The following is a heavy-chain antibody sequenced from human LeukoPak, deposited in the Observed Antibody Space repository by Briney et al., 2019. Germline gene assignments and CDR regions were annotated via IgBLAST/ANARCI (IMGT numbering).Heavy chain of an antibody. V-gene: IGHV3-48*03. Sequence: PGGSLRLSRAASGFTFSSYEMNWVRQAPGKGLEWVSYISSSGSTIYYADSVKGRFTIDRDNSKNTVYLQMNSLRPDDTAIYFCARQEARNYYYEGLDYWGQGNLVTVSS. J-gene: IGHJ4*02. D-gene: IGHD3-22*01. CDR1: GFTFSSYE. CDR3: ARQEARNYYYEGLDY. CDR2: ISSSGSTI.